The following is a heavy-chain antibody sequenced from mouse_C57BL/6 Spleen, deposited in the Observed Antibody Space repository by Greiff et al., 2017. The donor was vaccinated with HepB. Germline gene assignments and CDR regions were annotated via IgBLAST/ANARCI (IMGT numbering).Heavy chain of an antibody. J-gene: IGHJ3*01. D-gene: IGHD1-1*01. CDR2: IDPSDSET. Sequence: QVQLQQPGAELVRPGSSVKLSCKASGYTFTSYWMHWVKQRPIQGLEWIGNIDPSDSETHYNQKFKDKATLTVDKSSSTAYMQLSSLTSEDSAVYYCARDYYGSSYRSFAYWGQGTLVTVSA. V-gene: IGHV1-52*01. CDR3: ARDYYGSSYRSFAY. CDR1: GYTFTSYW.